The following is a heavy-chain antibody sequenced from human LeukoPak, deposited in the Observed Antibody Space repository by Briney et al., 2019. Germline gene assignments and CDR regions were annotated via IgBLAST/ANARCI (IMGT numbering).Heavy chain of an antibody. CDR3: ARECDGPGTDAFDI. CDR1: GGSISSYY. D-gene: IGHD3-10*01. CDR2: IYYSGST. V-gene: IGHV4-59*12. Sequence: SETLSLTCTVSGGSISSYYWSWIRQPPGKGLEWIGYIYYSGSTNYNPSLKSRVTISVDTSKNQFSLKLSSVTAADTAVYYCARECDGPGTDAFDIWGQGTMVTVSS. J-gene: IGHJ3*02.